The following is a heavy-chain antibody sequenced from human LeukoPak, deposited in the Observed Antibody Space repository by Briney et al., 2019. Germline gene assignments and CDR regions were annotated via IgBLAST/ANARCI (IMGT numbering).Heavy chain of an antibody. CDR2: IIPILGIA. V-gene: IGHV1-69*04. CDR1: GGTFSSYA. CDR3: ARDAAVAGNAFDI. Sequence: GSSVKVSCKASGGTFSSYAISWVRQAPGQGREWMGRIIPILGIANYAQKFQGRVTITADKSTSTAYMELSSLRSEDTAVYYCARDAAVAGNAFDIWGQGTMVTVSS. D-gene: IGHD6-19*01. J-gene: IGHJ3*02.